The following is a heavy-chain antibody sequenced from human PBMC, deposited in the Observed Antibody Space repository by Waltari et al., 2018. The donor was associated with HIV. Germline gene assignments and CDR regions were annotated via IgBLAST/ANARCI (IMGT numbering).Heavy chain of an antibody. CDR3: AVIYGARRSRDYYYGMDV. CDR1: GFTFSSYG. CDR2: IWYDGSNK. V-gene: IGHV3-33*01. J-gene: IGHJ6*02. Sequence: QVQLVESGGGVVQPGRSLRLSCAASGFTFSSYGMHWVRQAPGKGLEWVAVIWYDGSNKYYADSVKGRFTISRDNSKNTLYLQMNSLRAEDTAVYYCAVIYGARRSRDYYYGMDVWGQGTTVTVSS. D-gene: IGHD4-17*01.